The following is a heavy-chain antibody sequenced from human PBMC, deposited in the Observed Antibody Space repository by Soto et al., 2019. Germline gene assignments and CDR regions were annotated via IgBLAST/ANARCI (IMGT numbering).Heavy chain of an antibody. Sequence: PGGSLRLSCAASGFTFSSYGMHWVRQAPGKGLEWVAVISYDGSNKYYADSVKGRFTISRDNAKNSLYLQMNSLRAEDTALYYCARVYPGSGWPYHYYGMDVWGQGTTVTVSS. D-gene: IGHD6-19*01. J-gene: IGHJ6*02. CDR1: GFTFSSYG. CDR2: ISYDGSNK. V-gene: IGHV3-30*03. CDR3: ARVYPGSGWPYHYYGMDV.